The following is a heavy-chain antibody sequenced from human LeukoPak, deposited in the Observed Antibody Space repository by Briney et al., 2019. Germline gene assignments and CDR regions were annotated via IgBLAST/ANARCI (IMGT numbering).Heavy chain of an antibody. CDR1: GFTFSSYW. D-gene: IGHD6-13*01. CDR3: ARGSSNTWPPGAEYFEH. J-gene: IGHJ1*01. Sequence: GGSLRLSCAASGFTFSSYWMSWVRQAPGKGLEWVANIKQDGSEKYYVDSVKGRFTISRDNAKNSLYLQMNSLRAEDTAVYYCARGSSNTWPPGAEYFEHWGQGTPVTVSS. CDR2: IKQDGSEK. V-gene: IGHV3-7*01.